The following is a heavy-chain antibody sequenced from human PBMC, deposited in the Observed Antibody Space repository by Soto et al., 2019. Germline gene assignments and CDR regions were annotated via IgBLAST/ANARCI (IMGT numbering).Heavy chain of an antibody. D-gene: IGHD2-2*01. J-gene: IGHJ4*02. Sequence: EVLLLESGGGLVQPGGSLRLSCAASGFTLSSYDMSWVRQAPGNGLEWVSAISGSGDSTYYADSVKGRFTISRDTSKNTLYLQMNSLRAEDTAVYYCANQILGYCSGTSCTGDFVDHWGQGTLVTVSS. CDR2: ISGSGDST. CDR3: ANQILGYCSGTSCTGDFVDH. CDR1: GFTLSSYD. V-gene: IGHV3-23*01.